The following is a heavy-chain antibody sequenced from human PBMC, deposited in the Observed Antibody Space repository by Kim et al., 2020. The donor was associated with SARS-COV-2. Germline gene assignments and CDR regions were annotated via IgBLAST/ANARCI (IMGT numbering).Heavy chain of an antibody. CDR2: INAGNGNT. CDR3: ARSRAINYYDSSGYYYFDY. CDR1: GYTFTSYA. J-gene: IGHJ4*02. V-gene: IGHV1-3*01. Sequence: ASVKVSCKASGYTFTSYAMHWVRQAPGQRLEWMGWINAGNGNTKYSQKFQGRVTITRDTSASTAYMELSSLRSEDTAVYYCARSRAINYYDSSGYYYFDYWGEGTLVTVSS. D-gene: IGHD3-22*01.